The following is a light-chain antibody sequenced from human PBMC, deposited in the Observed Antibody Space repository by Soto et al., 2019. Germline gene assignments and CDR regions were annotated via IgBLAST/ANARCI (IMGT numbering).Light chain of an antibody. J-gene: IGKJ1*01. Sequence: EIVMTQSPATLSVSPGERATLSCRASRSVSSNLAWYQQKPGQAPRLLIYGASTRATVIPAGFSGSGSGTEFTLTISSLQSEDFAVYYCQQYNNWPPTFGQGTKVDIK. CDR3: QQYNNWPPT. V-gene: IGKV3-15*01. CDR2: GAS. CDR1: RSVSSN.